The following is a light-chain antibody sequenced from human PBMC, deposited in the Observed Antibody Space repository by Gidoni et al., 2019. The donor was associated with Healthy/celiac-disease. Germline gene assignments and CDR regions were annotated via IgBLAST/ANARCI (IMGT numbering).Light chain of an antibody. CDR1: SSDVGSYNF. Sequence: QSALTQHASVSGSPGQSITISCTGPSSDVGSYNFFSWYQHHPGKAPKLMIYEGSKRPSGVSNRFSGSKSGNTASLTISGLQAEDEADYYCCSYAGSSTYVFGTGTKVTVL. CDR2: EGS. V-gene: IGLV2-23*01. CDR3: CSYAGSSTYV. J-gene: IGLJ1*01.